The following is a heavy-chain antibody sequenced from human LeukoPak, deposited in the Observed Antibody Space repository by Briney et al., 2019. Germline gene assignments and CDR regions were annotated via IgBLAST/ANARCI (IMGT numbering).Heavy chain of an antibody. CDR3: ARDWNYHFDY. D-gene: IGHD1-7*01. J-gene: IGHJ4*02. V-gene: IGHV3-48*01. CDR1: GFTFSSYS. Sequence: GGSLRLSCTVSGFTFSSYSMNWVRQAPRKGLEWVSFISSSSSTLHYADSVRGRFIISRDNARNALYLQMNSLRPEDTGVYYCARDWNYHFDYWGPGSLVTVSS. CDR2: ISSSSSTL.